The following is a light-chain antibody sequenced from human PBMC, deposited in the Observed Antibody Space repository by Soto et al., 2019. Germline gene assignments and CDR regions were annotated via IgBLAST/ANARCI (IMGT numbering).Light chain of an antibody. J-gene: IGKJ1*01. CDR1: QSIGSH. V-gene: IGKV1-39*01. CDR2: AAS. Sequence: DIQMTQSPSSLSASVGDRVTITYRASQSIGSHLNWFQQQPGQAPNLLIYAASGSHSGVPSRFSGSGPGTDFTLTIRSLQPEDVATFFCQQSYTSWTFGQGTKVDIK. CDR3: QQSYTSWT.